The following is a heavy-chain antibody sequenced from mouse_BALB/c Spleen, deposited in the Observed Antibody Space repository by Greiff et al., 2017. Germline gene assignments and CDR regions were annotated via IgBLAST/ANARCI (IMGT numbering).Heavy chain of an antibody. CDR1: GFSLTSYG. CDR3: ARGDYYGSSPDY. CDR2: IWGGGST. J-gene: IGHJ2*01. V-gene: IGHV2-4-1*01. Sequence: VQLQQSGPGLVQPSQSLSITCTVSGFSLTSYGVHWVRQSPGKGLEWLGMIWGGGSTDYNSALKSRLSISKDNSKSQVFLKMNSLQTDDTAMYYCARGDYYGSSPDYWGQGTTLTVSS. D-gene: IGHD1-1*01.